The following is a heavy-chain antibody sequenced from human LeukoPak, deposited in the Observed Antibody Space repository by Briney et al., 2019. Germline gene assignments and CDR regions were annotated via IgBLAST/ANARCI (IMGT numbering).Heavy chain of an antibody. J-gene: IGHJ4*02. Sequence: GSSVKVSCKASGGTFSSYAISWVRQAPGQGLEWMGRIIPILGIANYAQKFQGRVTITADKSTSTAYMELSSLRSEDTAVYYCATNYGSGRPSQYYFDYWGQGTLVTVSS. V-gene: IGHV1-69*04. CDR1: GGTFSSYA. D-gene: IGHD3-10*01. CDR2: IIPILGIA. CDR3: ATNYGSGRPSQYYFDY.